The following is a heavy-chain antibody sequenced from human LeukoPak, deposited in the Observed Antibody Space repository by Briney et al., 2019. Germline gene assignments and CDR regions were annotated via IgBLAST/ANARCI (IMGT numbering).Heavy chain of an antibody. CDR3: ARDRPKDDAFDI. CDR2: ISAENGNT. V-gene: IGHV1-18*01. Sequence: ASVKVSCKASGYTFINYGISWVRQAPGQGLEWMGWISAENGNTGYAENLQGRVTMTTDTSTSTAYLELRSLTSDDTAVYYCARDRPKDDAFDIWGQGTLVIVSS. CDR1: GYTFINYG. J-gene: IGHJ3*02.